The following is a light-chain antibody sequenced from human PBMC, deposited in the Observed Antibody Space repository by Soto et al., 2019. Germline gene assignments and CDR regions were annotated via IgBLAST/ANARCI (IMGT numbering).Light chain of an antibody. CDR1: SSDVGGYNY. CDR2: DVT. J-gene: IGLJ3*02. V-gene: IGLV2-14*03. CDR3: SSYTSSNTVV. Sequence: QSVLTQPASVSGSPGQSITISCTGTSSDVGGYNYVSWYQHHPGKAPKLMIYDVTNRPSGLSNRFSGSKSGYTASLTISGLQAEDEADYYCSSYTSSNTVVFGGGTKLTVL.